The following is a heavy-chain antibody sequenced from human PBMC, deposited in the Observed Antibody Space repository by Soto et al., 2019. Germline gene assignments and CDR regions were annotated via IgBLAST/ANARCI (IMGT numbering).Heavy chain of an antibody. CDR3: ARGRTVRNYADDSSDYFYFFDY. Sequence: SETLSLTCTVPGDSISTFYWGWMRQSPGKELEWIGYVYYTGSTNYYPSLKSRVTISVDRSKNQFSLKLTSANAADTAVYYCARGRTVRNYADDSSDYFYFFDYWGQGTQVTVSS. V-gene: IGHV4-59*01. CDR1: GDSISTFY. J-gene: IGHJ4*02. D-gene: IGHD3-22*01. CDR2: VYYTGST.